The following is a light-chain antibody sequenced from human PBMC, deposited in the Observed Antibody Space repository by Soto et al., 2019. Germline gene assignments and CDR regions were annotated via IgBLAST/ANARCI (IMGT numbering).Light chain of an antibody. CDR3: SSYTSSSTLLDV. Sequence: QSALTQPASVSGSPGQSITISCTGTRSDVGGYNYVSWYQQHPGKAPKLMIYDVSNRPSGVSNRFSGSKSGNTASLTISGLQAEDEADYYCSSYTSSSTLLDVFGTGTKLTVL. V-gene: IGLV2-14*01. CDR1: RSDVGGYNY. J-gene: IGLJ1*01. CDR2: DVS.